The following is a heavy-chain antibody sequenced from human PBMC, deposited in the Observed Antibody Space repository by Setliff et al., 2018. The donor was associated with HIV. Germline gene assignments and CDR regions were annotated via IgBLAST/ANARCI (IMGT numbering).Heavy chain of an antibody. Sequence: GGSLRLSCAVSGFTLSDYYMDWVRQAPGKGLEWVGRTRNKANGYITEYGASVQGRFTISRDNSKDSLSLQMNNLKAEDTAVCYCVRAAAGLDIWSQGIRVTVSS. CDR2: TRNKANGYIT. CDR1: GFTLSDYY. V-gene: IGHV3-72*01. CDR3: VRAAAGLDI. J-gene: IGHJ4*02.